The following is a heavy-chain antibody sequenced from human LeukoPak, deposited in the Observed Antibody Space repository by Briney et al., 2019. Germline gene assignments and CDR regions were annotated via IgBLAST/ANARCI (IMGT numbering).Heavy chain of an antibody. CDR3: ARGGITTFGVVIPYAFDI. CDR1: GGSISSGGYS. J-gene: IGHJ3*02. V-gene: IGHV4-30-2*01. D-gene: IGHD3-3*01. Sequence: SQTLSLTCAVSGGSISSGGYSWSWIRQPPGKGLEWIGYIYHSGSTYYNPSLKSRVTISVDRSKNQFSLKLSSVTAADTAVYYCARGGITTFGVVIPYAFDIWGQGTMVTVSS. CDR2: IYHSGST.